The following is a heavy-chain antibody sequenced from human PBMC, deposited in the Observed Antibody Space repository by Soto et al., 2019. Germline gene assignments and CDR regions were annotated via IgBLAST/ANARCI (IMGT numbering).Heavy chain of an antibody. Sequence: GGSLRLSCAASGFTFSSYGMHWVRQAPGKGLEWVTLISYDGSIKYYADSVQGRFAVSRDNSQNTLYLQMNSLTAEDTALYYCARSGGSSSPATRYFEYWGQGSLVTVSS. CDR2: ISYDGSIK. CDR3: ARSGGSSSPATRYFEY. D-gene: IGHD6-6*01. J-gene: IGHJ4*02. CDR1: GFTFSSYG. V-gene: IGHV3-30*03.